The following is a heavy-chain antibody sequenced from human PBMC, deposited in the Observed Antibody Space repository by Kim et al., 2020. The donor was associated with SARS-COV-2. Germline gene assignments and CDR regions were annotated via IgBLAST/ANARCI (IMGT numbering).Heavy chain of an antibody. CDR3: ATRPSSCSGGSCYSAVDY. V-gene: IGHV3-23*01. Sequence: GGSLRLSCVASGFTFGNYAMTWVRQAPGKGLEWVSAISGSGDSTYYTDSVKGRFTISRDNSKNTLYLQMNSLRAEDTALYYCATRPSSCSGGSCYSAVDYWGQGTLVTVSS. CDR1: GFTFGNYA. D-gene: IGHD2-15*01. J-gene: IGHJ4*02. CDR2: ISGSGDST.